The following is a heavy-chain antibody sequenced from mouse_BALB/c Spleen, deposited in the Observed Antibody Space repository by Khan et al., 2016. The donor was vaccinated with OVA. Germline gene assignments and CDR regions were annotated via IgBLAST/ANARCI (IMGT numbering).Heavy chain of an antibody. D-gene: IGHD3-3*01. CDR3: TGGRAY. J-gene: IGHJ3*01. CDR2: ISYSGSI. CDR1: GYSTTSDYA. Sequence: EVQLQESGPGLVKPSQSLSLTCTVTGYSTTSDYAWNWIRQFPGNKLEWMGYISYSGSISYTPSLKSRISITRDTSKNQFFLQLSSVTTEDTATYYCTGGRAYWGQGTLVTVSA. V-gene: IGHV3-2*02.